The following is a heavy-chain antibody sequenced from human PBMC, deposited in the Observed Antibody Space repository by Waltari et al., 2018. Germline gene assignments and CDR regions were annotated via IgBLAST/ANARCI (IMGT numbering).Heavy chain of an antibody. V-gene: IGHV1-3*01. Sequence: QVQLXQXGAEVXNPXASGKVSCRSAGXRFNSHAIHWVRTAPGQRPEWMGWINXGNGDXKYSQXFQDRLTITSXTSASTAYMELSSLISEXTAVYFCAXDXVLXCSGGSCYPPDXWGQGTLVTVSS. J-gene: IGHJ4*02. CDR1: GXRFNSHA. CDR2: INXGNGDX. D-gene: IGHD2-15*01. CDR3: AXDXVLXCSGGSCYPPDX.